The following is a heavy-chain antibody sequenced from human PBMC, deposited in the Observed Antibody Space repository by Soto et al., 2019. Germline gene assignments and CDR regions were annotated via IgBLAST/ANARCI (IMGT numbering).Heavy chain of an antibody. D-gene: IGHD3-3*01. CDR1: GFTFSSYC. CDR3: ASISYYDFWSGYYPGS. J-gene: IGHJ5*02. CDR2: INSDGSST. V-gene: IGHV3-74*01. Sequence: GGSLRLSCAASGFTFSSYCMHWVRQAPGKGLVWVSRINSDGSSTSYADSVKGRFTISRDNAKNTLYLQMNSLRAEDTAVYYCASISYYDFWSGYYPGSWGQGTLVTVSS.